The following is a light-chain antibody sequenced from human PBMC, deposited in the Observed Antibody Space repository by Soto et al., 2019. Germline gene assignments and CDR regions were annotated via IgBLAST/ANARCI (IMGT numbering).Light chain of an antibody. CDR1: SSDVGGYNY. Sequence: QSALTQPASVSGSPGQSITISCTGTSSDVGGYNYVSWYQQHPGKAPKLMIYDVSNRPSRVSNRFSGTKSGNTASLTISGLQAEDEADYYCSSYTSSSKNVFGTGTELTVL. CDR2: DVS. CDR3: SSYTSSSKNV. V-gene: IGLV2-14*01. J-gene: IGLJ1*01.